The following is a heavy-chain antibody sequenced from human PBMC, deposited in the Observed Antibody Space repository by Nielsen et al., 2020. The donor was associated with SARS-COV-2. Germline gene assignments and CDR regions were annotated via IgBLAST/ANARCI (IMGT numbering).Heavy chain of an antibody. J-gene: IGHJ2*01. CDR3: AKEALRYFDL. CDR1: GFTFSSYA. Sequence: GESLKISCAASGFTFSSYAMHWVRQAPGKGLEWVAVISYDGSNKYYADSVKGRFTISRDNSKNTLYLQMNSLRAEDTAVYYCAKEALRYFDLWGRGTLVTVSS. V-gene: IGHV3-30-3*01. D-gene: IGHD1-26*01. CDR2: ISYDGSNK.